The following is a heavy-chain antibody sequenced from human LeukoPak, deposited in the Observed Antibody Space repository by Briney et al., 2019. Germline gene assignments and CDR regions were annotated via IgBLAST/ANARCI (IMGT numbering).Heavy chain of an antibody. J-gene: IGHJ4*02. D-gene: IGHD3-10*01. Sequence: GGSLRLACAASGFTFSSYWMHWVRQAPGKGLVWVSRINSDGSSTFYADSVKGRFTTSRDNAENTVYLQMNSLRADDTAVYYCARIPGGSGSQYDYWGQGTLVIVSS. CDR3: ARIPGGSGSQYDY. CDR2: INSDGSST. V-gene: IGHV3-74*01. CDR1: GFTFSSYW.